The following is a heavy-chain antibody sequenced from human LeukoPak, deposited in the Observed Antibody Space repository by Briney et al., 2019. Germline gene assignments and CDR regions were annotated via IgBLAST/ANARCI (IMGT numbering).Heavy chain of an antibody. J-gene: IGHJ3*02. Sequence: PSETLSLTCTVSGGSISSYYWSWIRQPPGKGLEWIGYIYYSGSTNYNPSLKSRVTISVDTSKNQFSLKLSSVTAADTAVYYCARVTYSSSSMSLDAFDIWGQGTMVTVSS. CDR1: GGSISSYY. CDR3: ARVTYSSSSMSLDAFDI. D-gene: IGHD6-6*01. V-gene: IGHV4-59*01. CDR2: IYYSGST.